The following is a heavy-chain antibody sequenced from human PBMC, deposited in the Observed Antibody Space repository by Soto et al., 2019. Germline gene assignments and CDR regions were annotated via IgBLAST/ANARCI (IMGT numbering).Heavy chain of an antibody. Sequence: GGSLRLSCAASGFTFSSYAMHWVRQAPGKGLEWVAVISYDGSNKYYADSVKGRFTISRDNSKNTLYLQMNSLRAEDTAVYYCARDQSDGDAFDIWGQGTMVTVSS. CDR3: ARDQSDGDAFDI. J-gene: IGHJ3*02. CDR2: ISYDGSNK. D-gene: IGHD2-21*01. V-gene: IGHV3-30-3*01. CDR1: GFTFSSYA.